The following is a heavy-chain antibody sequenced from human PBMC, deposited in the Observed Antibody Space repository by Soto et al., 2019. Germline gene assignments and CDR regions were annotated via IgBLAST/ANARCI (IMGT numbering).Heavy chain of an antibody. CDR2: IIPILGIA. V-gene: IGHV1-69*02. D-gene: IGHD2-2*01. Sequence: SVKVSCKASGGTFSIYTISWVRQAPGQGLEWMGRIIPILGIANYAQKFQGRVTITADKSTSTAYMELSSLRSEDTAVYYCASEIVVVPAAMNCENNYYYYYMDVWG. J-gene: IGHJ6*03. CDR1: GGTFSIYT. CDR3: ASEIVVVPAAMNCENNYYYYYMDV.